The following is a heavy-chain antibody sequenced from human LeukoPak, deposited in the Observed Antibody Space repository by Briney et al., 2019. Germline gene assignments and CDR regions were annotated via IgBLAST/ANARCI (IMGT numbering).Heavy chain of an antibody. J-gene: IGHJ5*02. CDR3: ARDVRPCGSCSNWFDP. V-gene: IGHV1-69*13. CDR1: GGTFSSYA. CDR2: IIPIFGTA. D-gene: IGHD2-15*01. Sequence: SVKVSCKASGGTFSSYAVSWVRQAPGQGLEWMGGIIPIFGTANYAQKFQGRVTITADESTSTAYMELSSLRSEDTAVYYCARDVRPCGSCSNWFDPWGQGTLVTVSS.